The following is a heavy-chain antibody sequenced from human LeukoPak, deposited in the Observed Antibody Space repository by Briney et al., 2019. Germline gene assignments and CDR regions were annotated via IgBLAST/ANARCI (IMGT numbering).Heavy chain of an antibody. CDR2: ISYDGRQK. V-gene: IGHV3-30-3*01. Sequence: GRSLRLSCAASGFTFSEYAMHWVRQAPGKGLEWVAVISYDGRQKYYGDSVKGRFTISRDNPKNTLYLQMNSLRDDDTAVYYCARSDFQLISYWHYYYMDVWGKGTTVTVSS. CDR3: ARSDFQLISYWHYYYMDV. CDR1: GFTFSEYA. D-gene: IGHD2-2*01. J-gene: IGHJ6*03.